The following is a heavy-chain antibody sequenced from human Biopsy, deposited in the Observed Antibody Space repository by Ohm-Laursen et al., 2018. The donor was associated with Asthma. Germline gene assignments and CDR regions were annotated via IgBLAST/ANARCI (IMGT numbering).Heavy chain of an antibody. D-gene: IGHD5-24*01. CDR2: ISPFTGDT. V-gene: IGHV1-18*04. CDR3: ARHPYNFGGFDY. J-gene: IGHJ4*02. CDR1: GYTFRSYG. Sequence: ESSVKVSCKASGYTFRSYGVSWVRQALGQGLEWMGWISPFTGDTHFGQKFQGRVTMTTDTSTDTAYMELRSLRSDDTAVYYCARHPYNFGGFDYWGQGSPVLVS.